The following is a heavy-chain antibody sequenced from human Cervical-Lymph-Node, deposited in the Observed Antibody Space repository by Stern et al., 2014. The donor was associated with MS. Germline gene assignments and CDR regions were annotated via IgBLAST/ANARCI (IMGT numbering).Heavy chain of an antibody. CDR3: GREKEDYSRFYALDV. CDR2: INPNGGRT. J-gene: IGHJ3*01. Sequence: QVQLVQSGAEVKRPGASVKLSCKASGYSFTNYHVSWVRQAPGQRPEWMGMINPNGGRTVYAQKFQDRITLTRDTSASEVYMELSSLKSEDTAVYFCGREKEDYSRFYALDVWGQGTVVTVSS. V-gene: IGHV1-46*01. CDR1: GYSFTNYH. D-gene: IGHD4-11*01.